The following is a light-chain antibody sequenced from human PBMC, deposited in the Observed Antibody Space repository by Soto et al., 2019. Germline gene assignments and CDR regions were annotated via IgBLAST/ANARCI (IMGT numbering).Light chain of an antibody. J-gene: IGLJ3*02. CDR3: CSYAGTYTRV. CDR2: DVN. Sequence: QSALTQPRSVSGSPGQSVAISCTGTTGDVGGYNHVSWYQHHPGKAPKLMIYDVNKRPSGVPDRFSGSKSGNTASLTISGLQAEDEADYYCCSYAGTYTRVFGGGTKLTVL. CDR1: TGDVGGYNH. V-gene: IGLV2-11*01.